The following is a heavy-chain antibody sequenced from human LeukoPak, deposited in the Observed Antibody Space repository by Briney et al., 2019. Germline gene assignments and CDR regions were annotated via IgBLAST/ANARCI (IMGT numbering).Heavy chain of an antibody. Sequence: GSLRLSCAASGFTFSSYSMNWIRQPPGKGLEWIGEINHSGSTNYNPSLKSRVTISVDTSKNQFSLKLSSVTAADTAVYYCARIVVVPAATPYYYYYGMDVWGQGTTVTVSS. CDR1: GFTFSSYS. CDR3: ARIVVVPAATPYYYYYGMDV. CDR2: INHSGST. D-gene: IGHD2-2*01. V-gene: IGHV4-34*01. J-gene: IGHJ6*02.